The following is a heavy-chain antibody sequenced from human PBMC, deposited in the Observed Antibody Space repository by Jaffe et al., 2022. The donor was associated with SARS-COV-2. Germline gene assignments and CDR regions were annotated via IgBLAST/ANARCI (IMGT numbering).Heavy chain of an antibody. CDR2: ISSRSTYI. J-gene: IGHJ4*02. D-gene: IGHD6-19*01. V-gene: IGHV3-21*01. CDR1: GFTFNNYG. Sequence: EVQLVESGGGLVKPGGSLRLSCAASGFTFNNYGMNWVRQAPGKGLEWVSSISSRSTYIYYADSVRGRFTISRDNAKSSLYLQLNSLRAEDTAVYYCARDSGEAYGSGWHHDFDYWGQGTLVTVSS. CDR3: ARDSGEAYGSGWHHDFDY.